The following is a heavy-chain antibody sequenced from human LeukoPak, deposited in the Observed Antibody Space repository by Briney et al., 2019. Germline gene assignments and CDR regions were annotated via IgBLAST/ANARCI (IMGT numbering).Heavy chain of an antibody. J-gene: IGHJ4*02. CDR3: TRGPPNWGYDY. D-gene: IGHD7-27*01. V-gene: IGHV1-46*01. CDR1: GYSLTTYY. CDR2: INPSGGST. Sequence: ASVKVSCKASGYSLTTYYMHWVRQAPGQGLEWMAIINPSGGSTNYAQKFQGRVTMTRDMPTNTVYMEMSSLKSEDTAVYYCTRGPPNWGYDYWGQGTLVTVSS.